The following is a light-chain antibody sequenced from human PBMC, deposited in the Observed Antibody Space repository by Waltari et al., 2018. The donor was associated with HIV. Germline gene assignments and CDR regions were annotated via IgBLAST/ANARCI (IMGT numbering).Light chain of an antibody. CDR2: DVS. CDR1: SSDIGSYHS. CDR3: KSKTSSSTPCV. J-gene: IGLJ1*01. V-gene: IGLV2-14*03. Sequence: QSALTQPASVSGSPGQSITISCTGSSSDIGSYHSVSWYQQPPGKAPKLIIYDVSNRPTGVSDRFPGSKSGNTASLTISGLQAEDEADYFCKSKTSSSTPCVFGTGTKVAVL.